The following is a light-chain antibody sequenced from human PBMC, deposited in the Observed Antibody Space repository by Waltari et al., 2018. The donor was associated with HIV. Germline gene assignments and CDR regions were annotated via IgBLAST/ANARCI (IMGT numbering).Light chain of an antibody. CDR3: ATWDDSLNGPV. J-gene: IGLJ3*02. Sequence: QSVLTQPPSASGTPGQRVTISCSGSISNIGSNTVNWYQQLPGTAPKLLIDTTNQRPSGVPDRFAGSKSGASASLAISGLQSDDEADYYCATWDDSLNGPVFGGGTKLTVL. V-gene: IGLV1-44*01. CDR2: TTN. CDR1: ISNIGSNT.